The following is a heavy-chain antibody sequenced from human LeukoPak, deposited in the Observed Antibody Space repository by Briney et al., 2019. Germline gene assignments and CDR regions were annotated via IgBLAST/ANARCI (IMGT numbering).Heavy chain of an antibody. D-gene: IGHD3-22*01. V-gene: IGHV4-39*01. CDR3: ARQDYDSSGQVDY. Sequence: SETLSLTCTVSGGSISSSSYYWGWLRQPPGKGLEWIGSIYYSGTTYYNPSLKSRVTISVDPSKSQFSLKLSSVTAADTAVYYCARQDYDSSGQVDYWGQGTLVTVSS. CDR1: GGSISSSSYY. J-gene: IGHJ4*02. CDR2: IYYSGTT.